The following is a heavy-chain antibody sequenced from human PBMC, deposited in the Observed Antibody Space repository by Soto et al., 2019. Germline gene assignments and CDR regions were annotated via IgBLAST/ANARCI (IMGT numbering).Heavy chain of an antibody. CDR1: GFTFSSYA. J-gene: IGHJ4*02. D-gene: IGHD3-10*01. CDR2: ISGSGGST. V-gene: IGHV3-23*01. CDR3: AKRITMVRVFDY. Sequence: EVQLLESGGGLVQPGGSLRLSCAASGFTFSSYAMRWVRQAPGKGLEWVSAISGSGGSTYYADSVKGRFTISRDNSKNTLYRQMNSLRAEDTAVYYCAKRITMVRVFDYWGQGTLVTVSS.